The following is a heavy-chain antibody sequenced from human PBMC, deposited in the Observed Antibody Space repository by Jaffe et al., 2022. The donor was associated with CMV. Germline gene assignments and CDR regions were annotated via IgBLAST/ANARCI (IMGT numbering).Heavy chain of an antibody. CDR2: INPNSGGT. J-gene: IGHJ4*02. Sequence: QVQLVQSGAEVKKPGASVKVSCKASGYTFTGYYMHWVRQAPGQGLEWMGWINPNSGGTNYAQKFQGRVTMTRDTSISTAYMELSRLRSDDTAVYYCARGEYYYDSSGYYFFDYWGQGTLVTVSS. CDR1: GYTFTGYY. V-gene: IGHV1-2*02. CDR3: ARGEYYYDSSGYYFFDY. D-gene: IGHD3-22*01.